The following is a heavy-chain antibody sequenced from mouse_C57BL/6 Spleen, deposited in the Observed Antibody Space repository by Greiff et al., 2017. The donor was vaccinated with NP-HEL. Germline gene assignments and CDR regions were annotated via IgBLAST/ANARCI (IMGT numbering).Heavy chain of an antibody. CDR2: ISSGSSTI. Sequence: DVKLVESGGGLVKPGGSLKLSCAASGFTFSDYGMHWVRQAPEKGLEWVAYISSGSSTIYYADTVKGRFTISRDNAKNTLFLQMTSLRSEDTAMYYCAKEDYYGSSYVGWFAYWGQGTLVTVSA. J-gene: IGHJ3*01. CDR1: GFTFSDYG. V-gene: IGHV5-17*01. CDR3: AKEDYYGSSYVGWFAY. D-gene: IGHD1-1*01.